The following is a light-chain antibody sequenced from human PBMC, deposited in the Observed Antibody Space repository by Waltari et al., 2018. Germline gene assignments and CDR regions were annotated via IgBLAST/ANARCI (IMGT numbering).Light chain of an antibody. V-gene: IGLV1-40*01. CDR1: SSNLGAGPD. CDR3: QSFDIRLSGGVV. CDR2: GNN. J-gene: IGLJ3*02. Sequence: QSVLTPPPSMSGAPGPRVTISCPGSSSNLGAGPDVHWSQVFPGTAPKLLIYGNNNRPSGVPDRFSGSKSDTSASLAIGGLQAEDEADYYCQSFDIRLSGGVVFGGGTKVTVL.